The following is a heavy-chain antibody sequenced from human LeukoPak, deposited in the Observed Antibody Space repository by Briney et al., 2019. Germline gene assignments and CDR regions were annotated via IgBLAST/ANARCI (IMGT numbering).Heavy chain of an antibody. J-gene: IGHJ4*02. V-gene: IGHV3-7*01. CDR3: ARYPGWGAFDH. CDR1: GFTIISTY. D-gene: IGHD3-16*01. Sequence: GGSLRLSCAASGFTIISTYLSWVRQAPGKGLEWVAIINPTGSEKGSVDSVKGRFIISRDNAKNSLYLQMNSLRVEDTAVYYCARYPGWGAFDHWGEGALVTVSS. CDR2: INPTGSEK.